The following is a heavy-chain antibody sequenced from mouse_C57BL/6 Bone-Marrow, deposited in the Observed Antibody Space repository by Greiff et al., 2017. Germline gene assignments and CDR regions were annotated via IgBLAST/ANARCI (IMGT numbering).Heavy chain of an antibody. CDR1: GYTFTSYW. D-gene: IGHD2-5*01. V-gene: IGHV1-69*01. CDR2: IDPSDSYT. Sequence: QVQLKQPGAELVMPGASVKLSCKASGYTFTSYWMHWVKQRPGQGLEWIGEIDPSDSYTNYNQKFKGKSTLTVDKSSSTAYMQLSSLTSEDSAVYYCASESNCGAWFAYWGQGTLVTVSA. J-gene: IGHJ3*01. CDR3: ASESNCGAWFAY.